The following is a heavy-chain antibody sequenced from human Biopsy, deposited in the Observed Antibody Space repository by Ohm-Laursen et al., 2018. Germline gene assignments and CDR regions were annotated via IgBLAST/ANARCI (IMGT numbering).Heavy chain of an antibody. CDR1: GGTISNFN. CDR2: ISYSGST. CDR3: ASAGYNPDWNFDL. V-gene: IGHV4-59*07. Sequence: SDTLSLTCNVSGGTISNFNWSWIRQPPGKGLEWIGYISYSGSTKYNPSLKSPVTISVDTSKNQFSLKLSSVTAADTAVYYCASAGYNPDWNFDLWGRGTLVTVSS. J-gene: IGHJ2*01. D-gene: IGHD5-24*01.